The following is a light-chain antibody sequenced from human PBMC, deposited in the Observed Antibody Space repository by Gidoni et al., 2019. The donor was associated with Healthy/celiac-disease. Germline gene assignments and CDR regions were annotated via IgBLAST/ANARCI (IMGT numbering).Light chain of an antibody. J-gene: IGKJ1*01. CDR1: QSVSSY. Sequence: IVLTQSPATLSLSPGERATLSCRASQSVSSYVAWYQQKPGQAPRLLIYDASNRATGIPARFSGSGSGTDFTLTISSREPEDFAVDYCQQRSNWPTWTFGQGTKVEIK. CDR2: DAS. V-gene: IGKV3-11*01. CDR3: QQRSNWPTWT.